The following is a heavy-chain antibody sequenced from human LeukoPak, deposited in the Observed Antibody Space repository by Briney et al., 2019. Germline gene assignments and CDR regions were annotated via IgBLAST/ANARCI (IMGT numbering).Heavy chain of an antibody. Sequence: PGGSLRLSCSASGFTFSSYAMSWVRQTPGKGLEWVSGISGSGGGTYYADSVKGRFTISRDNSKNTLYLQMNSLRAEDTAVYYCARVTAAAAGTDWGQGTLVTVSS. J-gene: IGHJ4*02. D-gene: IGHD6-13*01. CDR3: ARVTAAAAGTD. V-gene: IGHV3-23*01. CDR2: ISGSGGGT. CDR1: GFTFSSYA.